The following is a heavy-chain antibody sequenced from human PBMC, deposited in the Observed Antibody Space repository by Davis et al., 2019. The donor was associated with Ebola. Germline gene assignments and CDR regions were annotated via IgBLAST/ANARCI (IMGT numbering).Heavy chain of an antibody. Sequence: GSLRLSCAASGFTFSSYGMHWVRQAPGKGLEWVAVISYDGGDKYYADSAKGRFTISRDNAKNSLYLQMNSLRAEDTAVYYCARDRPLDFFFGDYYGMDVWGQGTTVTVSS. CDR1: GFTFSSYG. V-gene: IGHV3-30*03. J-gene: IGHJ6*02. CDR3: ARDRPLDFFFGDYYGMDV. CDR2: ISYDGGDK. D-gene: IGHD3-16*01.